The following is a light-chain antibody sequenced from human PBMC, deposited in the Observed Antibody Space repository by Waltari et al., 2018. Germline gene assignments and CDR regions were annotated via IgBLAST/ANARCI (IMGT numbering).Light chain of an antibody. Sequence: IVMTPSPGTLSVSPGERATLSCRVSQSVSSNFAWYQQKPGQAPRLLIYGASTRATGIPARFSGSGSGTEFNLTISSLQSEDFAVYYCQQYNKRPGTFGQGTKLEIK. CDR1: QSVSSN. CDR2: GAS. V-gene: IGKV3-15*01. J-gene: IGKJ2*01. CDR3: QQYNKRPGT.